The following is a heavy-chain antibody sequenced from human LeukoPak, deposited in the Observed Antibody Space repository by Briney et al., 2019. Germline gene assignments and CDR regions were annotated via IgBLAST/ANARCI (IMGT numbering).Heavy chain of an antibody. Sequence: TSGTLSLTCAVSGGSISSSNWWSWVRQPPGKGLERIGEIYHSGSTNYNPSLKSRVTISVDKSKNQFSLKLSSVTAADTAVYYCARDPYDTTFHDAFDIWGQGTMVTVSS. J-gene: IGHJ3*02. CDR1: GGSISSSNW. CDR3: ARDPYDTTFHDAFDI. V-gene: IGHV4-4*02. CDR2: IYHSGST. D-gene: IGHD3-9*01.